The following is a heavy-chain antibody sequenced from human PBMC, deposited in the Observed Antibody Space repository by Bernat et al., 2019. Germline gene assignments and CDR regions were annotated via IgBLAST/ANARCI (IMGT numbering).Heavy chain of an antibody. CDR3: ARGRGGGIAAAGPFGY. CDR2: IWYDGSNK. J-gene: IGHJ4*02. D-gene: IGHD6-13*01. V-gene: IGHV3-33*01. Sequence: VQLVESGGGLVQPGGSLRLSCAASGFTFSSYGMHWVRQAPGKGLEWVAVIWYDGSNKYYADSVKGRFTISRDNSKNTLYLQMNSLRAEDTAVYYCARGRGGGIAAAGPFGYWGQGTLVTVSS. CDR1: GFTFSSYG.